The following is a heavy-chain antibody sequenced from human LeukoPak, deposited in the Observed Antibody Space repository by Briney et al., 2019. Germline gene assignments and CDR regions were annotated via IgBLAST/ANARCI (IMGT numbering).Heavy chain of an antibody. V-gene: IGHV4-59*08. J-gene: IGHJ4*02. D-gene: IGHD3-22*01. CDR1: GGSISSYC. Sequence: PSETLSLTCTVSGGSISSYCWSWIRQPPGKGLEWIGYIYYSGSTNYNPSLKSRVTISVDTSKNQFSLKLSSVPAADTAVYYCARLRNDYYYDSSGSFDYWGQGTLVTVSS. CDR3: ARLRNDYYYDSSGSFDY. CDR2: IYYSGST.